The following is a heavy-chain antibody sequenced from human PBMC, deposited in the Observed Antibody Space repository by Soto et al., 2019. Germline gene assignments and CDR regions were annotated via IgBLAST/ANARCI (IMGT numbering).Heavy chain of an antibody. J-gene: IGHJ4*02. CDR1: GGSISSGGYS. CDR2: IYHSGST. D-gene: IGHD4-17*01. CDR3: ARGMATVTYFDY. Sequence: SETLSLTCAVSGGSISSGGYSWSWIRQPPGKGLEWIGYIYHSGSTYYNPSLKSRVTISVDRSKNQFSLKLSSVTAADTAVYYCARGMATVTYFDYWGQGTLVTVSS. V-gene: IGHV4-30-2*01.